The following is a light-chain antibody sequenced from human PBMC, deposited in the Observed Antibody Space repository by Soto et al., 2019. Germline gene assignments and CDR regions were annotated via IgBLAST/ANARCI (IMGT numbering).Light chain of an antibody. J-gene: IGLJ1*01. Sequence: QSVLTQPPSVSGAPGQRVTISCTGTTSNIGAGYDVHWYQQIPGTAPKLLIYGNSNRPSGVPDRFSGSKSGTSGSLAISGLQSEDEADYYCASWDDSLTGLYVFGTGTKVTVL. CDR1: TSNIGAGYD. CDR3: ASWDDSLTGLYV. CDR2: GNS. V-gene: IGLV1-40*01.